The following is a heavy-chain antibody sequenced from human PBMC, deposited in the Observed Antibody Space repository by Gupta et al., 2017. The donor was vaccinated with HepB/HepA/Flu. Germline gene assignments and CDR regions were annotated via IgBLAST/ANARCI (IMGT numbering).Heavy chain of an antibody. CDR3: ARDGGVGTPFDY. D-gene: IGHD3-3*01. J-gene: IGHJ4*02. CDR1: GVSFSSYW. CDR2: IKSDGNT. Sequence: EVQLVESGGGLVQPGGSLRLSCAASGVSFSSYWMNWVRHATGKGLVWVARIKSDGNTIYADSVRGRFTISRDNAKNTLYLQMNSLRADDMAVYYCARDGGVGTPFDYWGQGTQVTVSS. V-gene: IGHV3-74*01.